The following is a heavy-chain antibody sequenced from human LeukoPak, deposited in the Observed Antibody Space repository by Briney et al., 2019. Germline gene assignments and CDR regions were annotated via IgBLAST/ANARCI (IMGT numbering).Heavy chain of an antibody. CDR1: GGTFSSYA. V-gene: IGHV1-69*05. CDR2: IIPIFGTA. Sequence: GSSVKVSCKASGGTFSSYAISWVRQAPGQGLEWMGGIIPIFGTANYAQKFQGRVTITTDESTSTAYMELSSLRSEDTAVYYCAKARYCSGGSCPDDYWGQGTLVTVSS. CDR3: AKARYCSGGSCPDDY. J-gene: IGHJ4*02. D-gene: IGHD2-15*01.